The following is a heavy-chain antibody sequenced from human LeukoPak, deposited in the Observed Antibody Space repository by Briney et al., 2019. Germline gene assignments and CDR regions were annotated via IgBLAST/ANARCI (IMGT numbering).Heavy chain of an antibody. CDR3: ARAYTGRSPSDY. V-gene: IGHV1-8*01. CDR2: MNPNSGNT. J-gene: IGHJ4*02. D-gene: IGHD1-26*01. CDR1: GHTFTSYD. Sequence: ASVKVSCKASGHTFTSYDINWVRQATGQGLEWMGWMNPNSGNTGYAQKFQGRVTMTRNTSISTAYMELSSLRSEDTAVYYCARAYTGRSPSDYWGQGTLVTVSS.